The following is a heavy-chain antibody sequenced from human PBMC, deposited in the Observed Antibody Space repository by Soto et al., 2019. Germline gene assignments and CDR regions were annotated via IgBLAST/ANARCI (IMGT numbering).Heavy chain of an antibody. CDR2: IYYSGST. D-gene: IGHD3-9*01. CDR1: GGSISSGGYY. J-gene: IGHJ4*02. V-gene: IGHV4-31*03. CDR3: AGGHILTGPPDY. Sequence: PSETLSLTCTVSGGSISSGGYYWSWIRQHPGKGLEWIGYIYYSGSTYYNPSLKSRVTISVDTSKNQFSLKLSSVTAADTAVYYCAGGHILTGPPDYWGQGTLVTVSS.